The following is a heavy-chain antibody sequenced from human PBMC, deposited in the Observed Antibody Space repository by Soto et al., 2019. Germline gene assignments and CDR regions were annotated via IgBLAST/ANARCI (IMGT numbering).Heavy chain of an antibody. J-gene: IGHJ5*02. V-gene: IGHV1-8*01. CDR3: ARGVKYGAYSRWFDP. CDR1: GNTFTNYD. CDR2: MNPNSGDT. Sequence: QVQLVQSGAEVKKPGASVKVSCKASGNTFTNYDINWVRQATEQGLEYLGWMNPNSGDTAYVQKFQGRVTMTWDTSITTAYMELRSLRSEDTAVYFCARGVKYGAYSRWFDPWGQGTLVTVSS. D-gene: IGHD4-17*01.